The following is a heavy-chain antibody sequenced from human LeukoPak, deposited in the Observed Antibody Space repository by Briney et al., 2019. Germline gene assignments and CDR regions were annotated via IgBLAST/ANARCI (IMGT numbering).Heavy chain of an antibody. V-gene: IGHV3-7*01. CDR1: GFTFSRYW. Sequence: PGRSLRLSCAASGFTFSRYWMNWVRQAPGKGLEWVANIKRDGNEKNYVDSVKGRFSISRDNAKNSLYLQMDSLRAEDTAVYYCAKEGAYPIITYDSWGQGALVTVSS. D-gene: IGHD3-10*01. J-gene: IGHJ5*01. CDR2: IKRDGNEK. CDR3: AKEGAYPIITYDS.